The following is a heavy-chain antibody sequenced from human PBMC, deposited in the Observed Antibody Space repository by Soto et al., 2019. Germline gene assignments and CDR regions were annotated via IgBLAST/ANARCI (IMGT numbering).Heavy chain of an antibody. J-gene: IGHJ4*02. Sequence: SETLSLTCTVSGGPISSYYWSWIRQPPGKGLEWIGYIYYSGSTNYNPSLKSRVTISVDTSKNQFSLKLSSVTAADTAVYYCARQWVGHSYVDYWGQGTLVTVSS. V-gene: IGHV4-59*08. CDR1: GGPISSYY. CDR3: ARQWVGHSYVDY. D-gene: IGHD5-18*01. CDR2: IYYSGST.